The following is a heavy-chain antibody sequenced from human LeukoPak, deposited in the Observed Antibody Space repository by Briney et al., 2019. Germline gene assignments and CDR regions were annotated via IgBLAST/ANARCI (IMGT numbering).Heavy chain of an antibody. Sequence: ASVKVSCKASGGTFSSYAISWVRQAPGQGLEWMGWINPNSGGTNYAQKFQGRVTMTRDTSISTAYMELSRLRSDDTAVYYCARDRGFTWERLIDAFDIWGQGTMVTVSS. CDR2: INPNSGGT. D-gene: IGHD1-26*01. CDR3: ARDRGFTWERLIDAFDI. CDR1: GGTFSSYA. V-gene: IGHV1-2*02. J-gene: IGHJ3*02.